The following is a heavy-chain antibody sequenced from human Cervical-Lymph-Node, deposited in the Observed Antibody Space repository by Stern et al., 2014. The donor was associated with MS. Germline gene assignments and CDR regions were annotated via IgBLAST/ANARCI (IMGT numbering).Heavy chain of an antibody. D-gene: IGHD3-22*01. Sequence: EVQLVESGGELVQPGGSLRLSCAASGFTFNKYAMNWVRQATGKGLEWVSTIRGSGGSIYYADSVKGRFTISRDNSENTLYLQMHSLRAEDTAIYYCAKQYFDSSCYSYYYGMDVWGQGTTVTVSS. CDR2: IRGSGGSI. CDR1: GFTFNKYA. CDR3: AKQYFDSSCYSYYYGMDV. V-gene: IGHV3-23*04. J-gene: IGHJ6*02.